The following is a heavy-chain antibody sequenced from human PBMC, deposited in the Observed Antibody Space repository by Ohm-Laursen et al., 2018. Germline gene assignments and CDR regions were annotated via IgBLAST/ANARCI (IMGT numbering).Heavy chain of an antibody. Sequence: ASVKVSCKASGYSFTNYYLHWVRQAPGQGPEWMGWIKPDSGDTKYAQKFQGRVTMTRDTSINTSYMELCGQGSDDTAVYYCAIPCLSPYCGGDCYWGYWGQGTLVTVSS. CDR1: GYSFTNYY. CDR2: IKPDSGDT. D-gene: IGHD2-21*02. V-gene: IGHV1-2*02. J-gene: IGHJ4*02. CDR3: AIPCLSPYCGGDCYWGY.